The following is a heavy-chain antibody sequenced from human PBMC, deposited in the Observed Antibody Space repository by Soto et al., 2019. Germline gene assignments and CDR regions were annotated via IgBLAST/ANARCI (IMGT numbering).Heavy chain of an antibody. CDR3: ARDVNDSSGSQGFDY. CDR1: GDSVSSNNYY. CDR2: IHYSGDS. D-gene: IGHD3-22*01. Sequence: SETLSLTCTVIGDSVSSNNYYWSWIRQRPGKGLEWIGYIHYSGDSYDNPSLTSRITMSMDVSKNQFSLNLRSVTAADTAIYYCARDVNDSSGSQGFDYWGQGTLVTVSS. J-gene: IGHJ4*02. V-gene: IGHV4-31*03.